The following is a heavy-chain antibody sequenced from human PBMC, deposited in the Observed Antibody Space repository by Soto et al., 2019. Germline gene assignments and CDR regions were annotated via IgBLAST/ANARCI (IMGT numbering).Heavy chain of an antibody. CDR1: GYTFTSYA. J-gene: IGHJ4*02. V-gene: IGHV1-3*01. CDR2: INAGNGNT. CDR3: AKSATVPAAIAY. D-gene: IGHD2-2*02. Sequence: ASVKVSCKASGYTFTSYAIHWVRQAPGQRLEWMGWINAGNGNTKYSQKFQGRVTITRDTSASTAYMELSSLRSEDTAVHYCAKSATVPAAIAYWGQGTLVTVSS.